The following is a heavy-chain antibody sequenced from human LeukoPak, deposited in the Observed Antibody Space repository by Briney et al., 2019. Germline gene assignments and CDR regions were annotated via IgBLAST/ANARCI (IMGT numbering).Heavy chain of an antibody. Sequence: GRSLRLYCAASGFTFDDYAMHWVRQAPGKGLEWVSGISWNSGSIGYADSVKGRFTISRDNAKNSLYLQMNSLRAEDTALYYCAKSHCSSTSCGIDYWGQGTLVTVCS. V-gene: IGHV3-9*01. CDR1: GFTFDDYA. CDR3: AKSHCSSTSCGIDY. CDR2: ISWNSGSI. D-gene: IGHD2-2*01. J-gene: IGHJ4*02.